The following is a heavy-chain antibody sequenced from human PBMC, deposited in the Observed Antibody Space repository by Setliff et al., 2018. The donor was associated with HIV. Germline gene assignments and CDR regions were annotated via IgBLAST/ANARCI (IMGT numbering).Heavy chain of an antibody. J-gene: IGHJ4*02. V-gene: IGHV4-34*01. CDR2: INYSGST. D-gene: IGHD1-26*01. CDR1: GGSFSDYY. Sequence: SETLSLTCVVYGGSFSDYYWTWIRQPPEKGLEWIGKINYSGSTDYNSSLRSRVTISVDTSKNQISLKLTSVTAADTAVYYCAREDEVSRGAFDYWGQGTPGHRLL. CDR3: AREDEVSRGAFDY.